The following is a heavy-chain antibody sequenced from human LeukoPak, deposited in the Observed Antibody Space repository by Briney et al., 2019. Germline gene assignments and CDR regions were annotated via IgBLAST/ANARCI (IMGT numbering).Heavy chain of an antibody. CDR2: INQDGSGK. V-gene: IGHV3-7*01. CDR1: GFTFSRYW. J-gene: IGHJ4*02. Sequence: GGSLRLSCAASGFTFSRYWMSWVRQAPGKGLEWVAHINQDGSGKYYVDSVKGRFTISRDNAKNSLYLQMNSLRAEDTAVYYCARDEDYWGQGTLVTVSS. CDR3: ARDEDY.